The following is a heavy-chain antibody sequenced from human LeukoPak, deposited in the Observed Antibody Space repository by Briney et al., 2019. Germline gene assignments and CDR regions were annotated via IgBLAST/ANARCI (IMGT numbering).Heavy chain of an antibody. Sequence: GGTLRLSCAASGFTFNNYGMSWVRQVPGKGLEWVSGINWNGDSTGYADSVKGRFTISRDNAKNSLYLQMNSLRPEDTAVYYCAKGGASVTRYVDYWGQGTLVTVSS. CDR2: INWNGDST. D-gene: IGHD4-17*01. V-gene: IGHV3-20*04. CDR1: GFTFNNYG. CDR3: AKGGASVTRYVDY. J-gene: IGHJ4*02.